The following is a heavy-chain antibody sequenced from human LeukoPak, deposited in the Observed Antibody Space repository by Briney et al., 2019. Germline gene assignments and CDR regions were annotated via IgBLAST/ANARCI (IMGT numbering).Heavy chain of an antibody. CDR3: ARNGDYCLDA. CDR2: IHHSGST. Sequence: PSETLSLTCAVSGFSISSGWWWSWVRQPPGKGLEWIGEIHHSGSTHYNPSLKSRVTISVDKSKNQFSLKMNSVTAADTALYYCARNGDYCLDAWGQGTLVTVSS. D-gene: IGHD2-21*01. J-gene: IGHJ5*02. V-gene: IGHV4-4*02. CDR1: GFSISSGWW.